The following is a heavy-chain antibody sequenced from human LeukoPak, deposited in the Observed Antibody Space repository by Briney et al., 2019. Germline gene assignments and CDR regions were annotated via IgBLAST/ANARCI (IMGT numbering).Heavy chain of an antibody. D-gene: IGHD1-1*01. CDR3: ARGLINDWVWFDP. CDR2: ISSSGSTI. Sequence: GGSLRLSCAASGFTFSRYTMNWVRQAPGKGLEWVSYISSSGSTIYYADSVKGRFTISRDNAKNSLYLQMNSLRAEDTAVYYCARGLINDWVWFDPWGQGTLVTVSS. J-gene: IGHJ5*02. CDR1: GFTFSRYT. V-gene: IGHV3-48*01.